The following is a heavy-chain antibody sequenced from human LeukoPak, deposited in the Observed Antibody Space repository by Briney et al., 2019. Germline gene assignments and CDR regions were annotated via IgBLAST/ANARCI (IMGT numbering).Heavy chain of an antibody. J-gene: IGHJ4*02. CDR1: GYSISSGYY. CDR2: IYHSGST. Sequence: SQTLSLTCTVSGYSISSGYYWGWIRQPPGKGLEWIGSIYHSGSTYYNPSLKSRVTISVDTSKNQFSLKLSSVTAADTAVYYCARGVSYDNSVFDFWGQGTLVTVSS. V-gene: IGHV4-38-2*02. D-gene: IGHD3-22*01. CDR3: ARGVSYDNSVFDF.